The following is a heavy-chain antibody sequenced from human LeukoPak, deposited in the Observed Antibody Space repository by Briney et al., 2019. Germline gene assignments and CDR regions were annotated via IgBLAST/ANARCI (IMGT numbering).Heavy chain of an antibody. J-gene: IGHJ6*04. CDR3: ARNHLTGYFYYGMDV. CDR2: IYHSGGT. V-gene: IGHV4-30-2*01. CDR1: GGSISSGGYS. Sequence: SDPLSLICAVSGGSISSGGYSWTWIRKPPGKGLEWIGYIYHSGGTYYNPSLKSRVTISVDRSKNQFSLKLSSVTAADTAVYYCARNHLTGYFYYGMDVWGKGTTVTVSS. D-gene: IGHD3-9*01.